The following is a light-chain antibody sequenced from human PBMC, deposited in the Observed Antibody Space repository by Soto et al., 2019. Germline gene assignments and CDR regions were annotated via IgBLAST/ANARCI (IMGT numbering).Light chain of an antibody. Sequence: DIQRTQSPSSLSASVGDRVTITCQASQDIYNYLNWYQQKPGKAPKLLICDASNLETGVPSRFSGSGSGTDFTFTISSLQPEDIATYYCQQYYNLPITFGQGTRLEIK. V-gene: IGKV1-33*01. J-gene: IGKJ5*01. CDR1: QDIYNY. CDR3: QQYYNLPIT. CDR2: DAS.